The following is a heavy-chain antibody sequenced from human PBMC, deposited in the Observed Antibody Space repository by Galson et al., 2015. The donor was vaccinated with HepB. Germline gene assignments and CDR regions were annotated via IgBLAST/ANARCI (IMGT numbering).Heavy chain of an antibody. Sequence: CAISGDSVSSKFATWNWIRQSPSRGLEWPGRTYYTSKWHNDYAISVKGRKSINPDTSNNDISLQVNSVTPGDTAVYYCARGQVRYYDSSRYYVVDYWGQGIPVTVSS. CDR1: GDSVSSKFAT. D-gene: IGHD3-22*01. V-gene: IGHV6-1*01. CDR3: ARGQVRYYDSSRYYVVDY. J-gene: IGHJ4*01. CDR2: TYYTSKWHN.